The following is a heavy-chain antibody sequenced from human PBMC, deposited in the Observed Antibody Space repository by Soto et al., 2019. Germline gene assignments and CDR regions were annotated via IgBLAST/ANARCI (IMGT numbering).Heavy chain of an antibody. D-gene: IGHD3-10*01. Sequence: PSETLSLTCVVSGYSISSGYYWGWILQPPWKGLEWIGSMYHSGSTYYNPSLKSRVTISVDTSKNQFSLKLNSVTAADTAVYYCARDAVTAIRGVNSWFDSWGQGTLVTVSS. CDR3: ARDAVTAIRGVNSWFDS. CDR1: GYSISSGYY. CDR2: MYHSGST. V-gene: IGHV4-38-2*02. J-gene: IGHJ5*01.